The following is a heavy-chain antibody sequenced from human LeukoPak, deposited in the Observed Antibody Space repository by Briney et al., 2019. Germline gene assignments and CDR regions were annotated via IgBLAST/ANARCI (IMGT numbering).Heavy chain of an antibody. CDR2: INPSGGST. D-gene: IGHD6-19*01. CDR1: GYTFTGYF. J-gene: IGHJ3*02. Sequence: GASVKVSCKASGYTFTGYFIHWVRQAPGQGLEWMGIINPSGGSTGYAQKFQGRVTMTRDMSTSTVYMELSSLRSEDTAVYYCARDLRTIAVAGIGAFDIWGQGTMVTVSS. V-gene: IGHV1-46*01. CDR3: ARDLRTIAVAGIGAFDI.